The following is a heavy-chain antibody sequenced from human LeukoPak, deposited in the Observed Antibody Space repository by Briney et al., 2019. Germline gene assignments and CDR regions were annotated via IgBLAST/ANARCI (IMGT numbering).Heavy chain of an antibody. Sequence: SETLSLTCAVYGGSFSGYYWSWIRQPPGKGLEWIGEINHSGSTNYNPSLKSRVTISVDTSKNQFSLKLSSVTATDTAVYYCARGYCSGGSCYPSYYYYCYGMDVWGQGTTVIVSS. V-gene: IGHV4-34*01. CDR1: GGSFSGYY. CDR2: INHSGST. J-gene: IGHJ6*02. D-gene: IGHD2-15*01. CDR3: ARGYCSGGSCYPSYYYYCYGMDV.